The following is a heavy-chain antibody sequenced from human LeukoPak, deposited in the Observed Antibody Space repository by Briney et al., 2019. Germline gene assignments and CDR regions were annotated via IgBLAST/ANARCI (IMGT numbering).Heavy chain of an antibody. CDR3: ARSWGSNDAFDI. CDR2: IYYSGST. V-gene: IGHV4-59*12. J-gene: IGHJ3*02. D-gene: IGHD6-13*01. Sequence: SETLSLTCTVSGGSICSYYWSWIRQPPGKGLEWIGYIYYSGSTNYNPSLKSRVTISVDTSKNQFSLKLSSVTAADTAVYYCARSWGSNDAFDIWGQGTMVTVSS. CDR1: GGSICSYY.